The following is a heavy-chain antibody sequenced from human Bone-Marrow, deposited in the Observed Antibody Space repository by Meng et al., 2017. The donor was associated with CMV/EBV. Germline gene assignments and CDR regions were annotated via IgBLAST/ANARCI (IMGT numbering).Heavy chain of an antibody. J-gene: IGHJ3*02. CDR2: ISYDGSNK. CDR1: GFTFSSYA. CDR3: ARIRSHYGSGYYSHDVFDI. V-gene: IGHV3-30-3*01. Sequence: GESLKISCAASGFTFSSYAMHWVRQAPGKGLEWVAVISYDGSNKYYADSVKGRFTISRDNSKNTLYLQMNSLRAEDTAVHYCARIRSHYGSGYYSHDVFDIWGQGTRVTVSS. D-gene: IGHD3-10*01.